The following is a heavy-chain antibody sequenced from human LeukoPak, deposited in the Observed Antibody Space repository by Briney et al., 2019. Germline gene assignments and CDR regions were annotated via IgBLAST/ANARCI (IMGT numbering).Heavy chain of an antibody. Sequence: ASVKVSCKASGGTFSSYAISWVRQAPGQGLEWMGGIIPIFGTANYAQKFQGRVTITADESTSTAYMELSSLRSEDTAVYYCARDPNSKVVPAARLTFNWFDPWGQGTLVTVSS. V-gene: IGHV1-69*01. CDR1: GGTFSSYA. CDR3: ARDPNSKVVPAARLTFNWFDP. J-gene: IGHJ5*02. D-gene: IGHD2-2*01. CDR2: IIPIFGTA.